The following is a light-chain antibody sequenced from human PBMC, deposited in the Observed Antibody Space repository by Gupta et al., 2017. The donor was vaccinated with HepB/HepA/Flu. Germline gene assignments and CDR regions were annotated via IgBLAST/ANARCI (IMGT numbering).Light chain of an antibody. CDR3: AAWDDSLSAWV. J-gene: IGLJ3*02. CDR1: ISSIAVNF. Sequence: QSVLTQPPSASETPGQRVTISCSGSISSIAVNFVYWYQQLPGTAPRLVIYNNNRRPSGVPARFSGSKSGTSASLAISGLRSEDEAYYYCAAWDDSLSAWVFGGGTKLTV. CDR2: NNN. V-gene: IGLV1-47*01.